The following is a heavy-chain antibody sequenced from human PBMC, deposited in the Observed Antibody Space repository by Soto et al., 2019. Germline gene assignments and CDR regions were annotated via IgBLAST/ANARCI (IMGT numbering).Heavy chain of an antibody. CDR2: IYYSGST. J-gene: IGHJ6*02. CDR3: ARTGGMDV. CDR1: GGSISNYY. V-gene: IGHV4-59*08. Sequence: SETLSLTCTVSGGSISNYYWSWIRQPPGKGLEWIGHIYYSGSTKYNPSFKSRVTISVDTSKNQFSLKLNSVTAADTAVYYCARTGGMDVWSQGATVTVSS.